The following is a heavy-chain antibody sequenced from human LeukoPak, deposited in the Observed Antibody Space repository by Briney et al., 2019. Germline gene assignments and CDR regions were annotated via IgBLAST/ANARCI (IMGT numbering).Heavy chain of an antibody. J-gene: IGHJ6*02. Sequence: PGGSLRLSCAASGFTFSSYAMSWVRQAPGKGLEWVSAISGSGGSTYYADYVKGRFTISRDNSKNTLYLQMNSLRAEDTAVYYCAKDASGGDYVDYYYYYGMDVWGQGTTVTVSS. CDR1: GFTFSSYA. CDR3: AKDASGGDYVDYYYYYGMDV. D-gene: IGHD4-17*01. V-gene: IGHV3-23*01. CDR2: ISGSGGST.